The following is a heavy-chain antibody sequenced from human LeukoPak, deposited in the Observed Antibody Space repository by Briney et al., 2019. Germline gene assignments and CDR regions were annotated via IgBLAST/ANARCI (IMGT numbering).Heavy chain of an antibody. Sequence: PSETLSLTCTVSGGSISSSSYYWGWIRQPPGKGLEWIGYIYYSGSTYYNPSLKSRVTISVDTSKNQFSLKLSSVTAADTAVYYCARAVNYGDFFDSWGQGTLVTVSS. CDR3: ARAVNYGDFFDS. V-gene: IGHV4-31*03. CDR2: IYYSGST. J-gene: IGHJ4*02. CDR1: GGSISSSSYY. D-gene: IGHD4-17*01.